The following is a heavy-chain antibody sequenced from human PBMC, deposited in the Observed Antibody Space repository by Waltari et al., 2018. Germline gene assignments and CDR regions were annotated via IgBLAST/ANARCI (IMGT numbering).Heavy chain of an antibody. CDR3: ARDPWLPVAARRVFDY. CDR1: GFTFSSYS. V-gene: IGHV3-21*01. J-gene: IGHJ4*02. CDR2: ISSSSSYI. Sequence: EVQLVESGGGLVKPGGSLRLSCAASGFTFSSYSMNWVRQAPGKGLEWVSSISSSSSYISYADSVKGRFTIARDNAKNSLYLQMNSLRAEDTAVYYCARDPWLPVAARRVFDYWGQGTLVTVSS. D-gene: IGHD6-6*01.